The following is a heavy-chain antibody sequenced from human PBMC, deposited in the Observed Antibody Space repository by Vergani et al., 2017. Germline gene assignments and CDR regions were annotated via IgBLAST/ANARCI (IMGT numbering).Heavy chain of an antibody. CDR2: IRSDESRR. V-gene: IGHV3-30*02. J-gene: IGHJ4*02. D-gene: IGHD2-15*01. Sequence: QVQLVESGGGVVQPGGSLRLSCAASGFTFNSYGMHWVRQAPGKGLEWVASIRSDESRRYYGDSMEGPFTISRDNSKNTLSLQMKSLRPEDTAVYYCAKEGGGYCSGGTCYPEYWGQGTLVIVSS. CDR3: AKEGGGYCSGGTCYPEY. CDR1: GFTFNSYG.